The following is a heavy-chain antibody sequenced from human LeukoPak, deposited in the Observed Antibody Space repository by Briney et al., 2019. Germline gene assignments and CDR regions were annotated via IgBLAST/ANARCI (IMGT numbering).Heavy chain of an antibody. V-gene: IGHV3-53*01. D-gene: IGHD3-10*01. CDR1: GFSVSSNY. CDR3: SRHRGLLWSAT. J-gene: IGHJ5*02. Sequence: GGSLRLSCAASGFSVSSNYMSWVRQAPGKGLEWVSVIYSGGSTYYADSVKGRFTISRDNSKNTLYLQMSSLRAEDTAVYYCSRHRGLLWSATWGQGTLVTVSS. CDR2: IYSGGST.